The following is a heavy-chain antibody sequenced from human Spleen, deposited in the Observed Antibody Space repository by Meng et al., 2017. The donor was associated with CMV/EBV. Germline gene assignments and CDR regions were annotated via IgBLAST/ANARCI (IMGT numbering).Heavy chain of an antibody. CDR2: ISSSSSYI. CDR3: ARSYGAYDASDI. CDR1: GFTFSSYS. J-gene: IGHJ3*02. Sequence: GGSLRLSCAASGFTFSSYSMNWVRQAPGKGLEWVSSISSSSSYIYYADSVKGRFTISRDNAKNSLYLQMNSLRAEDTAVYYCARSYGAYDASDIWGQGTMVTVSS. D-gene: IGHD3-10*01. V-gene: IGHV3-21*01.